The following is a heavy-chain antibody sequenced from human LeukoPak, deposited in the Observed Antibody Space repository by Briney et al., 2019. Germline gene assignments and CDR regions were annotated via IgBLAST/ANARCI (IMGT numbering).Heavy chain of an antibody. Sequence: GGSLRLSCAASGFSFSDFAIHWVRQAPGKGLEWVAVISYDGSNTYFTDSVKGRFTISRDNSENTLYLHMNSLIPEDTAVYFCAKDWKFYYVSGSFFPDNWGQGTLVTVSS. CDR3: AKDWKFYYVSGSFFPDN. V-gene: IGHV3-30-3*01. D-gene: IGHD3-10*01. CDR1: GFSFSDFA. J-gene: IGHJ4*02. CDR2: ISYDGSNT.